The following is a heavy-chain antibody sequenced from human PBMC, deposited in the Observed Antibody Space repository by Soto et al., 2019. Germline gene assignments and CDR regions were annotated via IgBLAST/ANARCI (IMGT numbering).Heavy chain of an antibody. D-gene: IGHD3-10*01. CDR3: ARYGSGSYHLDY. CDR1: GYTFTGYY. J-gene: IGHJ4*02. CDR2: INPNSGGT. V-gene: IGHV1-2*02. Sequence: QVQLVQSGSEVKKPGASVKVSCKASGYTFTGYYMHWVRQAPGQGLEWMGWINPNSGGTNYAQKFQGGVTMTRDTAISRSYMELSRLRSDDTAVYFCARYGSGSYHLDYGGRGTLVVVCS.